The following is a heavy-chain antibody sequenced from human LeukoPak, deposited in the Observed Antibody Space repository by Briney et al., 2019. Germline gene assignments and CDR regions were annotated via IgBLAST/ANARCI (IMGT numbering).Heavy chain of an antibody. Sequence: PGTSLRLSCAASGFTFNSYAIHWVRQVPGKGLEWVTIISYDGRTKYYADCVKGRFIISRDNSKNTLYLQMDSLRPEDTAVYYCVRGSSSFYDSSGYSYYFDNWGQGTLVTVSS. CDR1: GFTFNSYA. D-gene: IGHD3-22*01. V-gene: IGHV3-30*04. CDR3: VRGSSSFYDSSGYSYYFDN. CDR2: ISYDGRTK. J-gene: IGHJ4*02.